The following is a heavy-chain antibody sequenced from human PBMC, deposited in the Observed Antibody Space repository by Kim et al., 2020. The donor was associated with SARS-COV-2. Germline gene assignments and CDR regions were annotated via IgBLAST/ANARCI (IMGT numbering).Heavy chain of an antibody. CDR2: VSAYNGNR. Sequence: ASVKVSCKASGYTFTSYGINWVRQAPGQGLEWMGWVSAYNGNRHYAQDLQGRVTMTTDTSTSTAYMELRSLRSDDTAVYYCARDLPIVKTTVSRDDYWGQGTLVTVSS. D-gene: IGHD4-4*01. J-gene: IGHJ4*02. V-gene: IGHV1-18*01. CDR1: GYTFTSYG. CDR3: ARDLPIVKTTVSRDDY.